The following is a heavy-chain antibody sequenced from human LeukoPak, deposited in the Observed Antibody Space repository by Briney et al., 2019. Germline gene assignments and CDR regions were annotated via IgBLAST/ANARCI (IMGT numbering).Heavy chain of an antibody. V-gene: IGHV3-43*02. CDR3: AKESGKFDY. CDR1: GLTFHDYA. Sequence: GGSLRLSCVASGLTFHDYAMHWVRQAPGKGPEWISLISADGGSTFYADSVRGRFSISRDNSKNSLYLQMNSLRTEDTAMYYCAKESGKFDYWGQGTLVAVSS. J-gene: IGHJ4*02. CDR2: ISADGGST.